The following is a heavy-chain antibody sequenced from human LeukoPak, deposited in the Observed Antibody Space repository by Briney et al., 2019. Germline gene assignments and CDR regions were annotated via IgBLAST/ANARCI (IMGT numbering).Heavy chain of an antibody. V-gene: IGHV3-23*01. CDR2: TRGIGAKT. D-gene: IGHD3-22*01. CDR1: GFPFGSLA. Sequence: PGGSLSPPCEALGFPFGSLALGWVRQAPGKGLEWVSATRGIGAKTYYADSVKGRFTISRDNSRNTLYLQMNSLRAEDTAVYYCARDWFSDSSGYYPSPGFDYWGQGTLVTVSS. J-gene: IGHJ4*02. CDR3: ARDWFSDSSGYYPSPGFDY.